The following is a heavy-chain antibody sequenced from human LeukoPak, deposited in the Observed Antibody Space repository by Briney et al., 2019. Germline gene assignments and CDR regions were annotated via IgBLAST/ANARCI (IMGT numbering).Heavy chain of an antibody. Sequence: TGGSLRLSCTASGFIVTNNHINWVRQAPGKGLEWVSLVYSGGSTYYADSVKGRFTISGDNSKNMVYLQMNSLRAEDTAMYYCARDPPAVLIDTYGWGQGTLVTVSS. V-gene: IGHV3-66*01. D-gene: IGHD2-8*01. J-gene: IGHJ4*02. CDR3: ARDPPAVLIDTYG. CDR2: VYSGGST. CDR1: GFIVTNNH.